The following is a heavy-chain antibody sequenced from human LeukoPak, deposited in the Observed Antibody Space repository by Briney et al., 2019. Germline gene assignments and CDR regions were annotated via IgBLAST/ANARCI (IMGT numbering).Heavy chain of an antibody. CDR1: GXSISSADYY. CDR3: ARFGPSAFDY. V-gene: IGHV4-30-4*01. D-gene: IGHD3-16*01. J-gene: IGHJ4*02. CDR2: IFYSGSA. Sequence: SQTLSLTCTVSGXSISSADYYWSWIRQPPGRGLEWIGYIFYSGSAYYNPSLKSRVTISVDTSKNQFSLKLNSVTAADTAVYYCARFGPSAFDYWGQGTLVTVSS.